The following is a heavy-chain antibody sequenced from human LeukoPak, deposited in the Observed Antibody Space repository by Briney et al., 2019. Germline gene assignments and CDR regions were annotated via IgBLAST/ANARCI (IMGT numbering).Heavy chain of an antibody. D-gene: IGHD3-9*01. J-gene: IGHJ4*02. V-gene: IGHV4-39*01. CDR3: ARLTKGRFFDYVFDF. Sequence: SETLSLTCTVSGDSVSDSIHYWGWIRQPPGKALEWIGNIYYTGSTYSNPSLRSRVTMSVDTSKNQFSLKMSSVTAADTAVYYCARLTKGRFFDYVFDFWGQGTLLTVSS. CDR1: GDSVSDSIHY. CDR2: IYYTGST.